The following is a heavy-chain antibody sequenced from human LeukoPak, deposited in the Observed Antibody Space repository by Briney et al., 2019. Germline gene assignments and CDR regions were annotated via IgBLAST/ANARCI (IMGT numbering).Heavy chain of an antibody. D-gene: IGHD1-26*01. CDR3: ARDKILGATHFDY. Sequence: PGGSLRLSCVASGFTFSSYGMKWVRQAPGKGLEWVANINQDGSEKYYVDSVKGRFTISRDNAKNSLYLQMNSLRAEDTAVYYCARDKILGATHFDYWGQGTLVTVSS. J-gene: IGHJ4*02. CDR1: GFTFSSYG. V-gene: IGHV3-7*01. CDR2: INQDGSEK.